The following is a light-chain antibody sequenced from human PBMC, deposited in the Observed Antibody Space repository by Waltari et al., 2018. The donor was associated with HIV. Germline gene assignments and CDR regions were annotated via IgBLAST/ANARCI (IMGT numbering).Light chain of an antibody. Sequence: QSVLTQPPSASGAPGQRVTTSCSGRTSNLGSNTVNWYQQLPGTAPKLLIYSNNQRPSGVPDRFSGSKSGTSASLAISGLQSEDEADYYCAAWDDSLNGVVFGGGTKLTVL. CDR3: AAWDDSLNGVV. V-gene: IGLV1-44*01. CDR2: SNN. J-gene: IGLJ2*01. CDR1: TSNLGSNT.